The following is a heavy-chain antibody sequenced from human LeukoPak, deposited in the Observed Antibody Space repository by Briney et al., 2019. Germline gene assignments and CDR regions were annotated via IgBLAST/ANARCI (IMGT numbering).Heavy chain of an antibody. Sequence: SETLSLTCAVYGGSFSGYYWSWIRQPPGKGLEWIGEINHSGSTNYNPSLKSRVTISVDTSKNQFSLKLSSVTAADTAAYYCARGLRRIQLWFTDAFDIWGQGTMVTVSS. CDR2: INHSGST. CDR3: ARGLRRIQLWFTDAFDI. CDR1: GGSFSGYY. V-gene: IGHV4-34*01. J-gene: IGHJ3*02. D-gene: IGHD5-18*01.